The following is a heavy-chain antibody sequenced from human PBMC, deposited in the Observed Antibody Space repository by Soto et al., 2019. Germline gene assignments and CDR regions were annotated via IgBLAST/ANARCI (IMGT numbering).Heavy chain of an antibody. CDR2: ISYDGSNK. D-gene: IGHD3-3*01. CDR3: AKELYYDFWSGYSGFDP. V-gene: IGHV3-30*18. CDR1: GFTFSSYG. J-gene: IGHJ5*02. Sequence: QVQLVESGGGVVQPGRSLRLSCAASGFTFSSYGMHWVRQAPGKGLEWVAVISYDGSNKYYADSVKGRFTISRDNSKNTLYLQMNSLRAEDTAVYYCAKELYYDFWSGYSGFDPWGQGTLVTVSS.